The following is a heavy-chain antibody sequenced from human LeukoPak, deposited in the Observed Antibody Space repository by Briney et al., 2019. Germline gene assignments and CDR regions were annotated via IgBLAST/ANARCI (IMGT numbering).Heavy chain of an antibody. V-gene: IGHV3-7*01. CDR3: ARVFRTSFHH. Sequence: PGGSLRLSCAASEFTFSGYWMSWVRQAPGEGLEWVANIKEDGSEKYYVDSVKGRFTISRDNAKNSLYLQMNSLRAEGTAVYYCARVFRTSFHHWGQGTLVTVSS. J-gene: IGHJ1*01. CDR2: IKEDGSEK. CDR1: EFTFSGYW.